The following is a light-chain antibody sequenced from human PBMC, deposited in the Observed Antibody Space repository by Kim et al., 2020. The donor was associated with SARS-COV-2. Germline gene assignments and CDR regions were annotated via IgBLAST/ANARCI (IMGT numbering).Light chain of an antibody. CDR1: QSSLYSYNNKNY. V-gene: IGKV4-1*01. CDR3: QQYYSTPLN. CDR2: GAS. Sequence: DTISYTFSQSSLYSYNNKNYLAWYQQKPGTQPKLLICGASTRETGVPDRFSGSRSGTDCTLTISSLQAEDVAVYYSQQYYSTPLNFGGGTKVDIK. J-gene: IGKJ4*01.